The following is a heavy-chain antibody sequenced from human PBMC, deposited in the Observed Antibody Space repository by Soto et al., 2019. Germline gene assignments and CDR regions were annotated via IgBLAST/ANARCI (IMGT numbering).Heavy chain of an antibody. J-gene: IGHJ4*02. V-gene: IGHV3-11*01. CDR2: IGNSGSAI. Sequence: QVQLVVSGGGLVKPRGSLRLSCAVSGFSFRDYYMSWIRQAPGKGLECISYIGNSGSAIYYADSVKGRFTISRDNAKNSLYLQMNSLRAEDTAVYYCASYRGTSDYWGQGTLVTVSS. CDR3: ASYRGTSDY. CDR1: GFSFRDYY. D-gene: IGHD4-4*01.